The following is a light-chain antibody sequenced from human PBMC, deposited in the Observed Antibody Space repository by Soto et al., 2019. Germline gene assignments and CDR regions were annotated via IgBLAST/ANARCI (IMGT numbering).Light chain of an antibody. CDR2: GNS. CDR1: SSNIGAGYD. V-gene: IGLV1-40*01. Sequence: QSVLTQPPSVSGVPGQRVTISCTGSSSNIGAGYDVHWYQQLPGTAPKLLIYGNSNRPSGVPDRFSGSKSGTSASLAITGLQAEDEADYYCQSYDSSLSGHYVFGTGTKLTVL. CDR3: QSYDSSLSGHYV. J-gene: IGLJ1*01.